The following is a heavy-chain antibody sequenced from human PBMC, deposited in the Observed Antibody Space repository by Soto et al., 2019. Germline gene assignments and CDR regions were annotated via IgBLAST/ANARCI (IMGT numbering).Heavy chain of an antibody. J-gene: IGHJ6*02. D-gene: IGHD3-3*01. CDR1: GFTFSSYG. V-gene: IGHV3-30*18. Sequence: GGSLRLSCAASGFTFSSYGMHWVRQAPGKGLEWVAVISYDGSNKYYADSVKGRFTISRDNSKNTLYLQMNSLRAEDTAVYYCAKVFTYYDFWSGYYPEYYYGMDAWGQGTTVTVSS. CDR3: AKVFTYYDFWSGYYPEYYYGMDA. CDR2: ISYDGSNK.